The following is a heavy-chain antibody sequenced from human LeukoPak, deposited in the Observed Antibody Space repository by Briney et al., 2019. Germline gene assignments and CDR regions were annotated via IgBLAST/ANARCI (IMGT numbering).Heavy chain of an antibody. CDR3: AREPDP. Sequence: ETLSLTCTVSGGSISGSSYYWGWVRQAPGKGLEWVANIKQDGSEKYYVDSVKGRFTISRDNAKNSLYLQMNSLRAEDTAVYYCAREPDPWGQGTLVTVSS. V-gene: IGHV3-7*01. CDR2: IKQDGSEK. CDR1: GGSISGSSYY. J-gene: IGHJ5*02.